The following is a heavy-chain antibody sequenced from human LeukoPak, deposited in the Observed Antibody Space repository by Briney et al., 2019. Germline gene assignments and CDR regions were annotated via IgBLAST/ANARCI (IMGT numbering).Heavy chain of an antibody. Sequence: SETLSLTCAVSGGSISSSNWWNWVRQPPGKGLEWIGEIYYSGSTNYNPSLKSRVTISVDKSKSQFSLNLNSVTAADTAVYYCVFRVPNTGWAFDIWGQGTMVTVSS. J-gene: IGHJ3*02. V-gene: IGHV4-4*02. CDR3: VFRVPNTGWAFDI. CDR2: IYYSGST. D-gene: IGHD4/OR15-4a*01. CDR1: GGSISSSNW.